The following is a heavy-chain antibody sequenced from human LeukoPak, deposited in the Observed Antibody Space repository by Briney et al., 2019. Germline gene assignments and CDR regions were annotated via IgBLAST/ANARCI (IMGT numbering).Heavy chain of an antibody. D-gene: IGHD4-17*01. CDR1: GFTFSSYG. J-gene: IGHJ5*02. CDR3: ARDRDHSGYGDYVNWFDP. Sequence: RRSLRLSCAASGFTFSSYGMHWVRQAPGKGLEWVAVIWYDGSNKYYADSVKGRFTISRDNSKNTLYLQMNSLRAEDTAVYYCARDRDHSGYGDYVNWFDPWGQGTLVTVSS. CDR2: IWYDGSNK. V-gene: IGHV3-33*01.